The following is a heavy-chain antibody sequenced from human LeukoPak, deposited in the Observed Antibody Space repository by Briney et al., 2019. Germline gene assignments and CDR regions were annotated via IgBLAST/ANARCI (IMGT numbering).Heavy chain of an antibody. CDR2: IYHSGST. CDR1: GYSISSGYY. CDR3: ARDYHYYDSSGYYVDY. D-gene: IGHD3-22*01. V-gene: IGHV4-38-2*02. Sequence: PSETLSLTCTVSGYSISSGYYWGWIRQPPGKGLEWIGSIYHSGSTYYNPSLKSRVTISVDTSKNQFSLKLSSVTAADTAVYYCARDYHYYDSSGYYVDYWGQGTLVTVSS. J-gene: IGHJ4*02.